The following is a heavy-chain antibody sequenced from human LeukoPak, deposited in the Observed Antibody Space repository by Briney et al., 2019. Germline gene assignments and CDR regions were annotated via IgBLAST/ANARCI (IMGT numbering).Heavy chain of an antibody. D-gene: IGHD4-17*01. CDR1: GGSISSYY. Sequence: SETLSLTCTVSGGSISSYYWGWIRQPPGKGLEWIGSIYHSGSTYYNPSLKSRVTISVDTSKNQFSLKLSSVTAADTAVYYCARDYGDLPDPFDYWGQGTLVTVSS. CDR2: IYHSGST. V-gene: IGHV4-38-2*02. J-gene: IGHJ4*02. CDR3: ARDYGDLPDPFDY.